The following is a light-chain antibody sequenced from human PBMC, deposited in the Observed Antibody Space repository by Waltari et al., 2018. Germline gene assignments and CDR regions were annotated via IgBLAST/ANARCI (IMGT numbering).Light chain of an antibody. CDR3: SSYAGNYVA. V-gene: IGLV2-11*01. Sequence: QSALTQPRSVSGSPGQSVPISCPGTRSDVGGSNFVSWYQQHPGTAPKLIISDVTKRPAGVPDRFSGSKSGNTASLTISGLQAEDEADYYCSSYAGNYVAFGGGTKLTVL. CDR2: DVT. J-gene: IGLJ2*01. CDR1: RSDVGGSNF.